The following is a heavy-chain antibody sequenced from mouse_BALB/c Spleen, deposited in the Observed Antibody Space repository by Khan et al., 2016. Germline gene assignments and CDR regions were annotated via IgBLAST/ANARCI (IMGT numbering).Heavy chain of an antibody. J-gene: IGHJ2*01. CDR1: GYTLTSYW. V-gene: IGHV1S81*02. D-gene: IGHD2-1*01. CDR3: ATLLINFNY. Sequence: QVQLQQPGAELVNPGASVNLSCKASGYTLTSYWMHWVKQRPGQGLEWIGEINPSNGRTNYNEKFKSKATLTVDKSSSTAYMQLSSPTSDDSAVYYCATLLINFNYWGQGTTLTVSS. CDR2: INPSNGRT.